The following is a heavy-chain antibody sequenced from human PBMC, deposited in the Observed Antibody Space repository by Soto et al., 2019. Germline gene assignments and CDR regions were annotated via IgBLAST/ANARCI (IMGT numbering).Heavy chain of an antibody. Sequence: ASVKVSCKASGYTFTSYGISWVRQAPGQGIEWMGWISAYNGNTNYAQKLQGRVTMTTDTPTSTAYMELRSLRSDDTAVYYCARVSGSITMIVAAPIVDYWGQGTLVTVSS. CDR1: GYTFTSYG. D-gene: IGHD3-22*01. CDR2: ISAYNGNT. J-gene: IGHJ4*02. V-gene: IGHV1-18*01. CDR3: ARVSGSITMIVAAPIVDY.